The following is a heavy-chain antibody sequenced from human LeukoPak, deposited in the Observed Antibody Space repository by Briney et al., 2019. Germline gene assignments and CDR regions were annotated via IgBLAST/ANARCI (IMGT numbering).Heavy chain of an antibody. CDR3: ARDNSQWLVRGIDY. V-gene: IGHV3-48*03. D-gene: IGHD6-19*01. CDR2: ISSSGSTI. Sequence: PGGSLRLSCAASGFTFSSYEMNWVRQAPGKGLEWVSYISSSGSTIYYADSVKGRFTISRDNAKNSLYLQMNSLRAEDTAVYYCARDNSQWLVRGIDYWGQGTLVTVPS. J-gene: IGHJ4*02. CDR1: GFTFSSYE.